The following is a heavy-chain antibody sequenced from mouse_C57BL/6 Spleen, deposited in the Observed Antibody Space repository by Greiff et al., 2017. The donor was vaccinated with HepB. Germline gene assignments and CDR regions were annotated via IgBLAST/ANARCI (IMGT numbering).Heavy chain of an antibody. J-gene: IGHJ4*01. Sequence: VKLQQPGAELVRPGSSVKLSCKASGYTFTSYWMHWVKQRPIQGLEWIGNIDPSDSETHYNQKFKDKATLTVDKSSSTAYMQLSSLTSEDSAVYYCARGGLYAMDYWGQGTSVTVSS. V-gene: IGHV1-52*01. CDR2: IDPSDSET. CDR1: GYTFTSYW. CDR3: ARGGLYAMDY.